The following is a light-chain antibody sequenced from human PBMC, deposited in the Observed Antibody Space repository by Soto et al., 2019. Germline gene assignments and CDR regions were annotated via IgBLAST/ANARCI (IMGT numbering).Light chain of an antibody. Sequence: DIQMTQSPSTLSASAGDRVTITCRASHSITIWLAWYQQKPGKAPKLLIYDASTLESGVPSRFSGSGSGTEFTLTINSLQPDDFATYYCQQFHSFPITFGQGTRLEIK. J-gene: IGKJ5*01. V-gene: IGKV1-5*01. CDR1: HSITIW. CDR3: QQFHSFPIT. CDR2: DAS.